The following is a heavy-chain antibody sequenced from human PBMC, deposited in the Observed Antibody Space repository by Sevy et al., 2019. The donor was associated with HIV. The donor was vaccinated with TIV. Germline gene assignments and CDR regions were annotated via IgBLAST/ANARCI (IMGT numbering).Heavy chain of an antibody. J-gene: IGHJ4*02. CDR2: IYSGGST. D-gene: IGHD6-13*01. CDR1: GFTVSSNY. CDR3: ACREYSSSWYLDY. V-gene: IGHV3-66*02. Sequence: GGSLRLSCAASGFTVSSNYMSWVRQAPGKGLEWVSVIYSGGSTYYADSVKGRFTISRYNSKNTLYLQMNSLRAEDTAVYYCACREYSSSWYLDYWGQGTLVTVSS.